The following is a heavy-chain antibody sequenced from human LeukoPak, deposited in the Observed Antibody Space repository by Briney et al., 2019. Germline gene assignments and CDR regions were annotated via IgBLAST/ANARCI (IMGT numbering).Heavy chain of an antibody. CDR2: INHSGST. CDR1: GFTFSTYW. Sequence: GSLRLSCATSGFTFSTYWMSWVRQVPGKGLEWIGEINHSGSTNYNPSLKSRVTISVDTSKNQFSLKLSSVTAADTAVYYCARSASGTMVRGGARPLRYFDLWGRGTLVTVSS. J-gene: IGHJ2*01. CDR3: ARSASGTMVRGGARPLRYFDL. V-gene: IGHV4-34*01. D-gene: IGHD3-10*01.